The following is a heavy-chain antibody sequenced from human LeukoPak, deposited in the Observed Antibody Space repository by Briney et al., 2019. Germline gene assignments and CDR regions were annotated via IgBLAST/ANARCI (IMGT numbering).Heavy chain of an antibody. CDR1: GYSISSSNW. V-gene: IGHV4-61*02. CDR3: ARAPDPPRVAGNAFDI. Sequence: SDTLSLTCAVSGYSISSSNWWSWIRQPAGKGLEWIGRIYTSGSTNYNPSLKSRVTISVDTSKNQFSLKLSSVTAADTAVYYCARAPDPPRVAGNAFDIWGQGTMVTVSS. D-gene: IGHD6-19*01. CDR2: IYTSGST. J-gene: IGHJ3*02.